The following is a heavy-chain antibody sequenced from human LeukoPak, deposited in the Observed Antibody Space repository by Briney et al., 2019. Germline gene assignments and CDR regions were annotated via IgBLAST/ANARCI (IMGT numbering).Heavy chain of an antibody. CDR1: GYSISSGYY. CDR3: ARDKAVTTELTQYFQH. D-gene: IGHD4-11*01. CDR2: IYQTGST. J-gene: IGHJ1*01. V-gene: IGHV4-38-2*02. Sequence: SETLSLTCTVSGYSISSGYYWGWIRQPPGKGLEWIGSIYQTGSTYYNPSLKSRVTISLDTPKNQFSLKLSSVTAADTAVYYCARDKAVTTELTQYFQHWGQGTLVTVSS.